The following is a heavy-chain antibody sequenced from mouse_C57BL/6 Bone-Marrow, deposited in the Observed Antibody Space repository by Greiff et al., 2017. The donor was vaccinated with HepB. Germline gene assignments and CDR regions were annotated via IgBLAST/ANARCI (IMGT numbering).Heavy chain of an antibody. CDR2: IHPNSGST. V-gene: IGHV1-64*01. J-gene: IGHJ1*03. CDR1: GYTFTSYW. Sequence: VQLQQPGAELVKPGASVKLSCKASGYTFTSYWMHWVKQRPGQGLEWIGMIHPNSGSTNYNEKFKSKATLTVDKSSSTAYMQLSSLTSEDSAVYYCARCPIYYDYACYWYFDVWGTGTTVTVSS. CDR3: ARCPIYYDYACYWYFDV. D-gene: IGHD2-4*01.